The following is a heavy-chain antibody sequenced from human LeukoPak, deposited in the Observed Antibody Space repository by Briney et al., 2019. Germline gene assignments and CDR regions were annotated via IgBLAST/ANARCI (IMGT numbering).Heavy chain of an antibody. CDR3: ATALPGGSGSYYSVDY. CDR2: CDPEDGET. J-gene: IGHJ4*02. D-gene: IGHD3-10*01. CDR1: GYTLTELS. Sequence: ASVKVSCKVSGYTLTELSMHWVRQAPGKGLEWMGGCDPEDGETIYAQKFQGRVTMTEDTSTDTAYMELSSLRSEDTAVYYCATALPGGSGSYYSVDYWGQGTLVTVSS. V-gene: IGHV1-24*01.